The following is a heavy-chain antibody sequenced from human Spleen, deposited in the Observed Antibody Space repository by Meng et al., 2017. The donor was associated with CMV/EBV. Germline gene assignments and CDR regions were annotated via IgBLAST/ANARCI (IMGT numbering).Heavy chain of an antibody. V-gene: IGHV1-69-2*01. D-gene: IGHD3-10*01. CDR1: GYTFTDYY. CDR3: ATAGPSITMVRGVPTYYYYYYGMDV. Sequence: ASVKVSCKVSGYTFTDYYMHWVQQAPGKGLEWMGLVDPEDGETIYAEKFQGRVTITADTSTDTAYMELSSLRSEDTAVYYCATAGPSITMVRGVPTYYYYYYGMDVWGQGTTVTVSS. CDR2: VDPEDGET. J-gene: IGHJ6*02.